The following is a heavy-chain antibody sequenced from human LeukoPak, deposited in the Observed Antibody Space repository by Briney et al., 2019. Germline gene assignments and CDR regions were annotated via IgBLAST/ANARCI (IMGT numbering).Heavy chain of an antibody. D-gene: IGHD6-19*01. CDR2: IRSKADSYAT. J-gene: IGHJ4*02. V-gene: IGHV3-73*01. CDR3: IRVPVIAVAGAASDGY. Sequence: WVRQAPGKGLEWIGRIRSKADSYATAYAASVQGRFTISRDDSKNTAYLQMNSLKTDDTAVFYCIRVPVIAVAGAASDGYWGQGTLVTVSS.